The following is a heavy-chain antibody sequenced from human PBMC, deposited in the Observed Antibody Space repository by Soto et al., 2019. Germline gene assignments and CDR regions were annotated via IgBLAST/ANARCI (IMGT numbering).Heavy chain of an antibody. Sequence: QVQLQQTGAGLLKPSETLSLTCVVSGGSFTGSYWSWNRQPPGKGLEWLGEINHSGSTNYKSSLRSRLTISAATSKNQFSLKLSSVTAADTAVYYCARSYTGSKLDYWGQGTPVTVSS. CDR3: ARSYTGSKLDY. V-gene: IGHV4-34*02. CDR2: INHSGST. D-gene: IGHD2-8*02. J-gene: IGHJ4*02. CDR1: GGSFTGSY.